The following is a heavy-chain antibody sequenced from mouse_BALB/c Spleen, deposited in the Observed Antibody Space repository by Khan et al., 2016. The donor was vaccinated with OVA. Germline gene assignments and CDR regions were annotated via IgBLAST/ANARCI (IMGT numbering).Heavy chain of an antibody. V-gene: IGHV3-2*02. J-gene: IGHJ3*01. CDR1: GYSITSDYA. CDR3: ARGHDAWFAY. Sequence: EVQLVVSGPGLVKPSQSLSLTCTVTGYSITSDYAWNWIRQFPGNKLEWMGDISYSGSTSYNPSLKSRISITRDTSKNQFFLQLNSVTTEDTATYYCARGHDAWFAYWGQGTLVTVAA. CDR2: ISYSGST. D-gene: IGHD2-3*01.